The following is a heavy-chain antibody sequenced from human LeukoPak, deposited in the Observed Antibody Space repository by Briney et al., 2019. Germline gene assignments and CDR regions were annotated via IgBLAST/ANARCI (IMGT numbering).Heavy chain of an antibody. V-gene: IGHV2-5*01. Sequence: SGPTLVNPTQTLTLTCTFSGFSLSTSGVGVGWIRQPPGEALEWLALIYWNDDKRYSPSLKSRLTITKDTSKNQVVLTMTNMDPVDTATYYCAHRLGGPLRWGFDYWGQGTLVTVSS. D-gene: IGHD3-16*01. CDR3: AHRLGGPLRWGFDY. CDR2: IYWNDDK. CDR1: GFSLSTSGVG. J-gene: IGHJ4*02.